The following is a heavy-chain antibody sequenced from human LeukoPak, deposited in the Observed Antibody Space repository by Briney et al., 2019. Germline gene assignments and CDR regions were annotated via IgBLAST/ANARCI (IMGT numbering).Heavy chain of an antibody. D-gene: IGHD3-3*01. V-gene: IGHV3-21*01. CDR2: ISSSSSYI. J-gene: IGHJ5*02. CDR1: GFTFSSYS. Sequence: GGSLRLSCAASGFTFSSYSMNWVRQAPGKGLEWVSSISSSSSYIYYADSVKGRFTISRDNAKNSLYLQMNSLRAEDTAVYYCARDKGNTYYDFWSGYYTSPNNWFDPWGQGTLVTVSS. CDR3: ARDKGNTYYDFWSGYYTSPNNWFDP.